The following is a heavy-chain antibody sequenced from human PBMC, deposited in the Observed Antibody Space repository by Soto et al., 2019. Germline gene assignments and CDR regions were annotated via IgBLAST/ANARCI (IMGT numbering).Heavy chain of an antibody. CDR2: ISGSGGST. Sequence: PGGCLRLSCAASGFTFSSYAMSWVRQAPGKVLEWVSAISGSGGSTYYADSVKGRFTISRDNSKNTLYLQMTSLRAEDTAVYYCAKDVTTVVLNWFDPWGQGTLVTVSS. J-gene: IGHJ5*02. CDR1: GFTFSSYA. D-gene: IGHD4-17*01. V-gene: IGHV3-23*01. CDR3: AKDVTTVVLNWFDP.